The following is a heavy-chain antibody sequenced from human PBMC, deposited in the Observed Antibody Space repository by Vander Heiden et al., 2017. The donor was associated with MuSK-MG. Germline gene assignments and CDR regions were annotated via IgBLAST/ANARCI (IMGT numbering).Heavy chain of an antibody. CDR3: ARGIGTLGLRFLEWFYYRPGPPHLNMDV. D-gene: IGHD3-3*01. CDR1: GFTFSSYE. J-gene: IGHJ6*03. V-gene: IGHV3-48*03. Sequence: EVQLVESGGGLVQPGGSLRLSCAASGFTFSSYEMNWVRQAPGKGLEWVSYISSSGSTIYYADSVKGRFTISRDNAKNSLYLQMNSLRAEDTAVYYCARGIGTLGLRFLEWFYYRPGPPHLNMDVWGKGTTVTVSS. CDR2: ISSSGSTI.